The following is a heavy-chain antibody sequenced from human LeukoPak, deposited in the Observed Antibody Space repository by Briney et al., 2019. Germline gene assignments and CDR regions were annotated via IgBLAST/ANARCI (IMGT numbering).Heavy chain of an antibody. V-gene: IGHV4-59*01. D-gene: IGHD2-2*01. J-gene: IGHJ6*03. CDR2: IYYRGST. CDR3: AREVGYCSSTSFCYYYMDV. CDR1: GGSISSYY. Sequence: KSSETLSLTCTVSGGSISSYYWSWIRQPPGKGLEWIGYIYYRGSTNYNPSLKSRVTISVDTSKNQFSLKLSSVTAADTAVYYCAREVGYCSSTSFCYYYMDVWGKGTTVTISS.